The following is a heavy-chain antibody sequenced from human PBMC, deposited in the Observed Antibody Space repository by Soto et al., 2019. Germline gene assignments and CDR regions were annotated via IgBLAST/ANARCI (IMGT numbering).Heavy chain of an antibody. J-gene: IGHJ6*02. D-gene: IGHD4-17*01. Sequence: PSETLSLTCTVSGGSISSDYWSWIRQPPGKGLEWIGYIYYSGSTNYNPSLKSRVTISVDTSKNQFSLKLSSVTAADTAVYYCAGAAVGGGDYVGLEGSYYYGMDVWGQGTTVTVSS. CDR1: GGSISSDY. V-gene: IGHV4-59*01. CDR2: IYYSGST. CDR3: AGAAVGGGDYVGLEGSYYYGMDV.